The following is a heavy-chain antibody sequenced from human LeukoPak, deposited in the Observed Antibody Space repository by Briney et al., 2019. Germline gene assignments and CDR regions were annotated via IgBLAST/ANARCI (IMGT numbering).Heavy chain of an antibody. CDR3: ARVPTLGIYYYYHYMDV. CDR2: MNPNSGNT. J-gene: IGHJ6*03. D-gene: IGHD7-27*01. V-gene: IGHV1-8*03. Sequence: ASVKVSCKASGYTFTSYDINWVRQATGQGLEWMGWMNPNSGNTGYAQKFQGRVTITRNTSISTAYMELSSLRSEDTAVYYCARVPTLGIYYYYHYMDVWGKGTTVTVSS. CDR1: GYTFTSYD.